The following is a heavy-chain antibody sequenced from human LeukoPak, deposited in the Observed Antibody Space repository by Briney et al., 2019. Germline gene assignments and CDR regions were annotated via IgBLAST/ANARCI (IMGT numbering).Heavy chain of an antibody. CDR1: GFIFRSYS. CDR2: ISSSSTYI. D-gene: IGHD2-15*01. Sequence: GGSLRLSCVVSGFIFRSYSMNWVRQAPGKGLEWVSYISSSSTYIYYADSVKGRFTISRDNAKNSLYLQMNSLRAEDTAVYYCAGSEDSYQFDYWGQGTLVTVSS. J-gene: IGHJ4*02. CDR3: AGSEDSYQFDY. V-gene: IGHV3-21*01.